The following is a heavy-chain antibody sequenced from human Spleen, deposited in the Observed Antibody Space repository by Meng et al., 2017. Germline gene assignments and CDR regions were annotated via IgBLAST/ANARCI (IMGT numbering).Heavy chain of an antibody. CDR3: ARGPTTMAHDFDY. D-gene: IGHD4-11*01. Sequence: QVHLPQWGAGLFKPSETLSLPCVVSGGSFSDYYWSWIRQPPGKGLEWIGEINHSGSTNYNPSLESRATISVDTSQNNLSLKLSSVTAADSAVYYCARGPTTMAHDFDYWGQGTLVTVSS. CDR1: GGSFSDYY. V-gene: IGHV4-34*01. J-gene: IGHJ4*02. CDR2: INHSGST.